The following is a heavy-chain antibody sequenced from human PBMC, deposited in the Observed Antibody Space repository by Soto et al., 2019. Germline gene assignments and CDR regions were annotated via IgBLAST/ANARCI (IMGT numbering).Heavy chain of an antibody. CDR3: ARLFSISSSWIDY. V-gene: IGHV3-33*01. J-gene: IGHJ4*02. CDR2: IWYDGSNK. CDR1: GFTFSSYG. D-gene: IGHD6-13*01. Sequence: GGSLRLSCAASGFTFSSYGMHWVRQAPGKGLEWVAVIWYDGSNKYYADSVKGRFTISRDNSENTLYLQMNSLRAEDTAVYYCARLFSISSSWIDYWGQGTLVTVSS.